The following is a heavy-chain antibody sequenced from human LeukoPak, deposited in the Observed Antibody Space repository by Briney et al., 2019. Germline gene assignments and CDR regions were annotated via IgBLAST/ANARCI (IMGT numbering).Heavy chain of an antibody. CDR2: ISSSSSYI. CDR3: ARDSDRTPYYYGSGSYSQGYFDY. D-gene: IGHD3-10*01. J-gene: IGHJ4*02. V-gene: IGHV3-21*01. Sequence: GGSLRLSCAASGFTFSSYSMNWVRQAPGKGLEWVSSISSSSSYIYYADSVKGRFTISRDNAKNSLYLQMNSLRAEDTAVYYCARDSDRTPYYYGSGSYSQGYFDYWGQGTLVTVSS. CDR1: GFTFSSYS.